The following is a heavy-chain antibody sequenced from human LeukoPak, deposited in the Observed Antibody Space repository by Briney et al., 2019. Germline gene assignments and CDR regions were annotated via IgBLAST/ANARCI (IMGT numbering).Heavy chain of an antibody. J-gene: IGHJ4*02. D-gene: IGHD3-22*01. CDR1: GFTFSTYW. Sequence: GGSLRLSCAASGFTFSTYWMSWVRQAPGKGLEWVAIIKQDGSEKYYVDSVKGRFTISRDNAKNSLYLRMNSLRAEDTAVYYCAVWEYYYDTSGYFDQWGQGTLVTVSS. V-gene: IGHV3-7*01. CDR3: AVWEYYYDTSGYFDQ. CDR2: IKQDGSEK.